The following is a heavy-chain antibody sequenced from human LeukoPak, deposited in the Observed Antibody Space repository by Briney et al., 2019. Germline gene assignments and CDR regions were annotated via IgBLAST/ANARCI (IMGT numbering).Heavy chain of an antibody. CDR3: ARLDYYDSSGYSPLAFDI. Sequence: PGESLKISCKGSGYSFTSYWIGWVRQIPGKGLEWMGIIYPGDSDTRYSPSFQGQVTISADKSISTAYLQWSSLKASDTAMYYCARLDYYDSSGYSPLAFDIWGQGTMVTVSS. J-gene: IGHJ3*02. V-gene: IGHV5-51*01. D-gene: IGHD3-22*01. CDR2: IYPGDSDT. CDR1: GYSFTSYW.